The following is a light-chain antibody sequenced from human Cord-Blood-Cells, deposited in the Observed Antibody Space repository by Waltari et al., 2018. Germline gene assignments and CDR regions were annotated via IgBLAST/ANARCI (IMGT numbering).Light chain of an antibody. V-gene: IGLV3-10*01. CDR1: ALPKKY. CDR2: EDS. J-gene: IGLJ2*01. CDR3: YSTDSSGNHRV. Sequence: SYELTQPPSVSPSPGQTARITCSGDALPKKYANWYQQKAGQAPVLVIYEDSKRPSGIPERFSGSSSGTMATLTISGAQVGDEADDYCYSTDSSGNHRVFGGGTKLTVL.